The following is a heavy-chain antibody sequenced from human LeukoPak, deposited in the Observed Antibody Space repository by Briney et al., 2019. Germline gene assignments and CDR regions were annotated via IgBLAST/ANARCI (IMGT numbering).Heavy chain of an antibody. J-gene: IGHJ4*02. CDR2: IYYSGST. D-gene: IGHD6-13*01. Sequence: SETLSLTCTVSGGSISSYYWSWIRQPPGKALEWIGYIYYSGSTNYNPSLRSRVTISVDTSKNQFSLRLNSVTAADAALYYCARMRRGSSSPYHFDYWGQGILVTVSS. CDR1: GGSISSYY. CDR3: ARMRRGSSSPYHFDY. V-gene: IGHV4-59*01.